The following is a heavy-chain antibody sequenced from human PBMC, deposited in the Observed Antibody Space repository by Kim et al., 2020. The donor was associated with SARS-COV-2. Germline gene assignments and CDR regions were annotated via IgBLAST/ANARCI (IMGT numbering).Heavy chain of an antibody. D-gene: IGHD3-10*01. CDR2: IYYSGKT. Sequence: SETLSLTCTVSGDSISSSTYSWGWIRQPPGKGLEWIGSIYYSGKTYYNPSLQSRVTVSVDTSNNQFSLKLSSVTAADTAVYYCARGSGPWGQGTLVTASS. CDR1: GDSISSSTYS. V-gene: IGHV4-39*01. J-gene: IGHJ5*02. CDR3: ARGSGP.